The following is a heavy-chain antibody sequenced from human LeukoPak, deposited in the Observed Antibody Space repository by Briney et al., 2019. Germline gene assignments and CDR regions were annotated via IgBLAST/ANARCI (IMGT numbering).Heavy chain of an antibody. CDR3: ARYYYDSSGRGNWFDP. CDR1: GGTFSSYA. D-gene: IGHD3-22*01. J-gene: IGHJ5*02. V-gene: IGHV1-69*05. Sequence: GASVKVSCKASGGTFSSYAISWVRQAPGQGLEWMGGIIPIFGTANYAQKFQGRVTITTDESTSTAYMELSSLRSEDTAAYYCARYYYDSSGRGNWFDPWGQGTLVTVSS. CDR2: IIPIFGTA.